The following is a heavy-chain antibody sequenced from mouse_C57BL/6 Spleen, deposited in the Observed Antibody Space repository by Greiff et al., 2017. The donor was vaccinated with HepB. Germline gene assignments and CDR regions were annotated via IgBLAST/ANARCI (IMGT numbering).Heavy chain of an antibody. CDR3: ERKASVVVPFDY. CDR2: ISSGSSTI. CDR1: GFTFSDYG. V-gene: IGHV5-17*01. D-gene: IGHD1-1*01. Sequence: EVKLQESGGGLVKPGGSLKLSCAASGFTFSDYGMHWVRQAPEKGLEWVAYISSGSSTIYYADTVKGRFTISRDNAKNTLFLQRTSLRSEDTAMYYCERKASVVVPFDYWGQGTTLTVSS. J-gene: IGHJ2*01.